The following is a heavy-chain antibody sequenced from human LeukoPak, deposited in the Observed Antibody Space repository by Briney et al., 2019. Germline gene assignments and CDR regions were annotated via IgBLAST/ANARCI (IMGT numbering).Heavy chain of an antibody. Sequence: ASVKVSCKAFGYSFTNYDINWVRQATGQGLEWMGWMNPNSGSTGYAQKFQGRVTMTRNTSISTAYIELSSLRSEDSAVYYCARAGRSSSFFNYHYYYMDVWSKGTTVTVSS. CDR2: MNPNSGST. D-gene: IGHD6-6*01. J-gene: IGHJ6*03. V-gene: IGHV1-8*01. CDR3: ARAGRSSSFFNYHYYYMDV. CDR1: GYSFTNYD.